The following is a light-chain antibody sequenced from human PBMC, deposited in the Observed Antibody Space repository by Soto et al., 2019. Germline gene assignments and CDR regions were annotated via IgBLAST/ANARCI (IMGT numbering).Light chain of an antibody. Sequence: SVLTQPPSASGSPGQSVTISCTGTSSDVGGYNYVSWYQQHPGKAPKLMIYEVSKRPSGVPDRFSGSKSGNTASLTISGLQAEDEADYYCTSYTSSSTQVFGTGRKATV. J-gene: IGLJ1*01. CDR1: SSDVGGYNY. V-gene: IGLV2-8*01. CDR3: TSYTSSSTQV. CDR2: EVS.